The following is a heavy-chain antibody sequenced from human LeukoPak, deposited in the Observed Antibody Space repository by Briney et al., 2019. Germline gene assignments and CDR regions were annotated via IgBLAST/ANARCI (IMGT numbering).Heavy chain of an antibody. J-gene: IGHJ4*02. CDR1: GGSIRSYF. CDR2: MSYSGIN. V-gene: IGHV4-59*13. D-gene: IGHD3-10*01. CDR3: TREEGAWGYGSSGFDF. Sequence: SETLSLTCSVSGGSIRSYFWSWIRQTPGKGLEWIGFMSYSGINNYNLSLKSRVTISLDTSRNQFSLRLNSVTAADTAVYYCTREEGAWGYGSSGFDFWGQGILVTVSS.